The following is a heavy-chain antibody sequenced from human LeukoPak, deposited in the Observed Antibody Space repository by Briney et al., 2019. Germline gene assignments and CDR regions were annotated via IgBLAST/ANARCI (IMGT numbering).Heavy chain of an antibody. Sequence: ASVKVSCKVSGYTLTELSMHWVRQAPGKGLEWMGGIIPIFGTANYAQKFQGRVTMTRDTSTSTVYMELSSLRSEDTAVSYCARDDSSSGWYGGVDYWGQGTLVTVSS. J-gene: IGHJ4*02. D-gene: IGHD6-19*01. CDR1: GYTLTELS. CDR2: IIPIFGTA. V-gene: IGHV1-24*01. CDR3: ARDDSSSGWYGGVDY.